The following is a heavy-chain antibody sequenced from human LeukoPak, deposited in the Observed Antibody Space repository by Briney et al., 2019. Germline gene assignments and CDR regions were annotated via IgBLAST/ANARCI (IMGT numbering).Heavy chain of an antibody. Sequence: GASVKVSCKASGYTFTCYYMHWVRQAPGQGLEWMGWINPNSGGTNYAQKFQGRVTMTRDTSISTAYMELSRLRSDDTAVYYCARAQNCGGDCYLPYYYYYYMDVWGKGTTVTVSS. V-gene: IGHV1-2*02. J-gene: IGHJ6*03. CDR2: INPNSGGT. CDR3: ARAQNCGGDCYLPYYYYYYMDV. D-gene: IGHD2-21*01. CDR1: GYTFTCYY.